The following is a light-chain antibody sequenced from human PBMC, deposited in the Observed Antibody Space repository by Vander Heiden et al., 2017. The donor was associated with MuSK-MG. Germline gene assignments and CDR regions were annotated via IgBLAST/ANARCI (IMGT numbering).Light chain of an antibody. J-gene: IGKJ5*01. V-gene: IGKV3-15*01. CDR3: QQYNNWPPIT. CDR1: QSVSSN. Sequence: EIVMTQSPATLSVSPGERATLSCRASQSVSSNLAWYQQKPGQAPRLLIYSASTRATGIPARFSGSGYGTEFTLTISSLQSEDFAVYYCQQYNNWPPITFGQGTLLEIK. CDR2: SAS.